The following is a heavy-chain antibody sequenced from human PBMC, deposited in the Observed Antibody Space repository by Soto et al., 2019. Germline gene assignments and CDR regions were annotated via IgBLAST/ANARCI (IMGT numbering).Heavy chain of an antibody. V-gene: IGHV1-18*04. J-gene: IGHJ6*02. CDR2: SSAYNGNT. D-gene: IGHD3-3*01. CDR1: GYTFTSYG. CDR3: ARDLGTYYYFWSGSEGHYGMDV. Sequence: APAKASCNPSGYTFTSYGISWVRQPPAHGLEWRGWSSAYNGNTNYAQKLQGRVTMTTDTSTSTAYMELRSVRSDDTAVYYSARDLGTYYYFWSGSEGHYGMDVWGQGTTVTVSS.